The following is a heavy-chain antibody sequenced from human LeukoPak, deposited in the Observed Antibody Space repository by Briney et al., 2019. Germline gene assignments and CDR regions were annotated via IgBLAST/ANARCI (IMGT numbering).Heavy chain of an antibody. Sequence: PGGSLRLSCAASGFTFSSYAMNWVRQAPGKGLEWVAVISYDGSNKYYADSVKGRFTISRDNSKNTLYLQMNSLRAEDTAVYYCAREARGFDYWGQGTLVTVSS. CDR2: ISYDGSNK. V-gene: IGHV3-30-3*01. D-gene: IGHD3-10*01. CDR1: GFTFSSYA. CDR3: AREARGFDY. J-gene: IGHJ4*02.